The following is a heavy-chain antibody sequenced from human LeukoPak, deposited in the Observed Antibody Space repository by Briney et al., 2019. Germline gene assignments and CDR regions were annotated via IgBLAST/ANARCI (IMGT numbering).Heavy chain of an antibody. CDR1: GFTFSSYA. J-gene: IGHJ4*02. Sequence: GGSLRLSCAASGFTFSSYAMSWVRQAPGKGLEWVSAISGSGGSTYYADSAKGRFTISRDNAKNSLYLQMNSLRAEDTAVYYCARGYLLVPAASFDYWGQGTLVTVSS. V-gene: IGHV3-23*01. CDR2: ISGSGGST. CDR3: ARGYLLVPAASFDY. D-gene: IGHD2-2*01.